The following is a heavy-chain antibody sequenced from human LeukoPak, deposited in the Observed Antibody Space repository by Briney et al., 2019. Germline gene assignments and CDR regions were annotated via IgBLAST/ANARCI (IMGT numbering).Heavy chain of an antibody. D-gene: IGHD3-22*01. J-gene: IGHJ4*02. Sequence: GGSLRLSCTASGFTFSTYTMNWVRQAPGKGLEWVSSISSSSGYIYYADSVKGRFTVSRDNAENSVYLQMNSLRAEGTAMHYCARKYYYDSSTYYSFDNWGQGTLVTVSS. CDR3: ARKYYYDSSTYYSFDN. V-gene: IGHV3-21*01. CDR1: GFTFSTYT. CDR2: ISSSSGYI.